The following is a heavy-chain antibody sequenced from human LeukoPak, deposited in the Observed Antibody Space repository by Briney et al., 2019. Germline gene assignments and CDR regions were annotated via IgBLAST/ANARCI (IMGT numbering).Heavy chain of an antibody. CDR3: ARGEGYDRSFDY. Sequence: PSETLSLTCAVYGGSFSGYYWSWIRQPPGKGLEWIGEINHSGSTNYNPSLKSRVTISVDTSKNQLSLKLSYVTAADTDVYYCARGEGYDRSFDYWGQGTLVTVSS. D-gene: IGHD5-12*01. J-gene: IGHJ4*02. CDR2: INHSGST. CDR1: GGSFSGYY. V-gene: IGHV4-34*01.